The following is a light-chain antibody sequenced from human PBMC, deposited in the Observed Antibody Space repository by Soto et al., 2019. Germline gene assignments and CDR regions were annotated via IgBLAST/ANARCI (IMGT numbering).Light chain of an antibody. J-gene: IGLJ1*01. CDR1: SNDIGGYNY. V-gene: IGLV2-8*01. CDR3: SSYAGRDTGR. CDR2: EVT. Sequence: QSVLTQPPSASGSPGQSVTISCTGASNDIGGYNYVSWYQHHPGKVPKLMIYEVTRRPSGVPDRFSGSRSGNTASLTISGLQPEEEADYYCSSYAGRDTGRFGTGTKVTVL.